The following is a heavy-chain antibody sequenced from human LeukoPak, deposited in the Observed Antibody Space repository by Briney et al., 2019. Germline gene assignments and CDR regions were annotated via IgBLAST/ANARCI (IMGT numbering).Heavy chain of an antibody. V-gene: IGHV4-59*01. J-gene: IGHJ4*02. CDR2: IYHSGST. D-gene: IGHD3-10*01. CDR3: ARDGYGGVDS. CDR1: GDSITTYY. Sequence: SETLSLTCTVSGDSITTYYWSWLRQPPGRGLEWIGYIYHSGSTKYNPSLKSRVTISVDTSKKQFSLKLSSVTAADTAVYYCARDGYGGVDSWGQGTLVTVSS.